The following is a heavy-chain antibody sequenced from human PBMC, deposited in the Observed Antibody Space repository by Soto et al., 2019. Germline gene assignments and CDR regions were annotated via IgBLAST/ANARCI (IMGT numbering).Heavy chain of an antibody. D-gene: IGHD4-17*01. CDR1: GFTFSSYS. CDR2: ISSSSSYI. J-gene: IGHJ6*02. V-gene: IGHV3-21*01. CDR3: ATNTVTNYYYYYGMDV. Sequence: PGGSLRLSCAASGFTFSSYSMNWVRQAPGKGLEWVSSISSSSSYIYYADSVKGRFTISRDNAKNSLYLQMNSLRAEDTAVYYCATNTVTNYYYYYGMDVWGQGTTVTVS.